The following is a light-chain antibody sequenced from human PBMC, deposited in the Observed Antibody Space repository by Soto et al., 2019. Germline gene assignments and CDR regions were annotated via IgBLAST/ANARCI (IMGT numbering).Light chain of an antibody. V-gene: IGKV2-24*01. CDR1: QSLVHSDGNTY. CDR3: MQATHCRSYT. J-gene: IGKJ2*01. CDR2: KVS. Sequence: DIVLTQTPLSSPVTLGQPASISCRSSQSLVHSDGNTYLSWLQQRPGQPPRLLIYKVSNRFSGVPDRFSGSGAVTEFTLKISRVQAEDVGVSYCMQATHCRSYTFGQGTKLEIK.